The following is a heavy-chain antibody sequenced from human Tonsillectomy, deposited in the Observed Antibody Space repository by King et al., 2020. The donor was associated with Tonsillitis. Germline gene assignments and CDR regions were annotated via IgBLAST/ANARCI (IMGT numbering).Heavy chain of an antibody. V-gene: IGHV3-53*01. CDR3: ARAPGDYAPYFDY. J-gene: IGHJ4*02. CDR2: IYSGGST. D-gene: IGHD4-17*01. Sequence: VQLVQSGGGLIQPGGSLRLSCAASGFTVSSNYMSWVRQAPGKGLEWVSVIYSGGSTYYTDFVKGRFNISRDNSKNTLYLQMNSLRAEDTAVYYCARAPGDYAPYFDYWGQGTLVTVSS. CDR1: GFTVSSNY.